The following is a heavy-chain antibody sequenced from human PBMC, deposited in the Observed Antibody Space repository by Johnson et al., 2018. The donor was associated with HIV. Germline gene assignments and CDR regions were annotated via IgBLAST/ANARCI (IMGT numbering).Heavy chain of an antibody. Sequence: VQLVESGGGLIQPGGSLRLSCAASGFTVSSNYMSWVRQGPGRGLEWVSLIRDGGLTFYADSVKGRFTISRDTSTNSLYLEMNSLKTEDTALYYCARERSPGIAARDDAFDIWGQGTMVTVSS. D-gene: IGHD6-6*01. CDR3: ARERSPGIAARDDAFDI. CDR2: IRDGGLT. V-gene: IGHV3-43*01. CDR1: GFTVSSNY. J-gene: IGHJ3*02.